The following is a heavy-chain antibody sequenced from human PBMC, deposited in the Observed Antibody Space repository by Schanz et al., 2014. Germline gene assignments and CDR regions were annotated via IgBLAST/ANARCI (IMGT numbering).Heavy chain of an antibody. J-gene: IGHJ4*02. D-gene: IGHD5-18*01. CDR1: GFAFSSFA. CDR2: LNFDETYT. CDR3: ARGGADSAMAHEY. V-gene: IGHV3-74*02. Sequence: EVFLVESGGGLVQPGGSLRLSCAASGFAFSSFALSWVRQSPGKGLEWVSRLNFDETYTSYADSVKGRFTISRDNAKNTVYLQMTSLRVEDTAVYYCARGGADSAMAHEYWGRGTLVTVSS.